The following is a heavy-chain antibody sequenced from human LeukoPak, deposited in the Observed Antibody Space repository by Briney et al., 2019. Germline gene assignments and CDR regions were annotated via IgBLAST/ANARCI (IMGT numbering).Heavy chain of an antibody. D-gene: IGHD2-2*01. J-gene: IGHJ5*02. V-gene: IGHV1-69*01. Sequence: SVKGSCKASGGTFSSYAISWVRQAPGQGLEWMGGIIPIFGTANYAQKFQGRVTITADESTSTAYMELSSLRSEDTAVYYCARAGYCSSTSCDGNNWFDPWGQGTLVTVSS. CDR2: IIPIFGTA. CDR1: GGTFSSYA. CDR3: ARAGYCSSTSCDGNNWFDP.